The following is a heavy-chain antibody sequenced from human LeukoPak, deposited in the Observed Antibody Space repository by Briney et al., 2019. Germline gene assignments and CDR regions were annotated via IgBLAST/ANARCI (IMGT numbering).Heavy chain of an antibody. D-gene: IGHD6-19*01. CDR3: ASSEPRSGGWYFVYYYGMDV. J-gene: IGHJ6*02. CDR1: GGSFSGYY. Sequence: SETLPRTCAVYGGSFSGYYWSWIRQPPGKGLEWIGEINHSGSTNYNPSLKSRVTISVDTSKNQFSLKLSSVTAADTAVYYCASSEPRSGGWYFVYYYGMDVWGQGTTVTVSS. CDR2: INHSGST. V-gene: IGHV4-34*01.